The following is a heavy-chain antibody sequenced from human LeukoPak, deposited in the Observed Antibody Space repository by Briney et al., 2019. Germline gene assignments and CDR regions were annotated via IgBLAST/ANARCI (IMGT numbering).Heavy chain of an antibody. D-gene: IGHD3-16*01. CDR3: ARETSQKGAHYMDI. V-gene: IGHV4-61*10. J-gene: IGHJ6*03. CDR1: GGSISSGSYY. CDR2: IYHSGST. Sequence: SQTLSLTCTVSGGSISSGSYYWSWIRQPAGKGLEWIGYIYHSGSTNYNPSLKSRVTISVDTSKNQFSLKLSSVTAADTAVYYCARETSQKGAHYMDIWGKGTTVTISS.